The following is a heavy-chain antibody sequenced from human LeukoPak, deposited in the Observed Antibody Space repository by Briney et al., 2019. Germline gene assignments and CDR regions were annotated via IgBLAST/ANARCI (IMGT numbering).Heavy chain of an antibody. V-gene: IGHV3-21*01. Sequence: GGSLRLSCAASGFTFSGYTMNWVRQAPGKGLEWASSISSSSGYIYYADSVKGRFTISRDNAKNSLYLQMNSLRAEDTAVYYCARGYGDQTCDYWGQGTLVTVSS. CDR3: ARGYGDQTCDY. J-gene: IGHJ4*02. D-gene: IGHD4-17*01. CDR1: GFTFSGYT. CDR2: ISSSSGYI.